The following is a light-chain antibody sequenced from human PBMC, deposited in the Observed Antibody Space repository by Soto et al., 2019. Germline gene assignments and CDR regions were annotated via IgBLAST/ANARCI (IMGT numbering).Light chain of an antibody. V-gene: IGKV3-20*01. CDR1: QSVSSSY. CDR3: QQYASSLIT. J-gene: IGKJ5*01. Sequence: EIVLTQSPGTLSLSPGERATLSCRASQSVSSSYLAWYQQKPGQAPRLLIYDASSRATGIPDRFSGSGSGTDFALTISRPEPEDFAVYYCQQYASSLITFGQGTRLEIK. CDR2: DAS.